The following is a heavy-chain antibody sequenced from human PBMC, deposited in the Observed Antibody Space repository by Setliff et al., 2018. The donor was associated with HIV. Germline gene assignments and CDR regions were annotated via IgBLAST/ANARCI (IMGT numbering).Heavy chain of an antibody. CDR2: IYISGTT. J-gene: IGHJ4*02. CDR3: VRVPDY. CDR1: GRSFSGYY. V-gene: IGHV4-34*01. Sequence: KASETLSLTCAVYGRSFSGYYWNWIRQPPGKGLEWIAYIYISGTTNYNPSLNSRVIISADRSKNQFSLKVNSVTAADTAVYYCVRVPDYWGPGTLVTVSS.